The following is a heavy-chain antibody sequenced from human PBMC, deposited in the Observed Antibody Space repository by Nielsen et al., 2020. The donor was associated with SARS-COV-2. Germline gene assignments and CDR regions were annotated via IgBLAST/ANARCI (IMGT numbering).Heavy chain of an antibody. D-gene: IGHD1-26*01. Sequence: GESLKISCAASGFTFSSYSMNWVRQAPGKGLEWVSSISSSSGYIYYADSVKGRFTISRDNAKKSLYLQMNSLRAEDTAVYYCAREKMVGPSTGDAFDIWGQGTMVTVSS. J-gene: IGHJ3*02. CDR2: ISSSSGYI. V-gene: IGHV3-21*01. CDR3: AREKMVGPSTGDAFDI. CDR1: GFTFSSYS.